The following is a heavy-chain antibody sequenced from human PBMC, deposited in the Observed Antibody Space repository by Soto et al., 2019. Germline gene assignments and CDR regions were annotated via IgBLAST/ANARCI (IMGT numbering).Heavy chain of an antibody. CDR3: STRAYDTNCYYRFDP. Sequence: SETLSLTWAVDGGSFSGHSWTWIRQSPGKGLEWIGDMNHSGRVNYSPSLKSRVTISLETSKNQFSLTLIAVTAEDTAMYYCSTRAYDTNCYYRFDPSGEGTLVTVSS. CDR2: MNHSGRV. V-gene: IGHV4-34*01. D-gene: IGHD3-22*01. J-gene: IGHJ5*01. CDR1: GGSFSGHS.